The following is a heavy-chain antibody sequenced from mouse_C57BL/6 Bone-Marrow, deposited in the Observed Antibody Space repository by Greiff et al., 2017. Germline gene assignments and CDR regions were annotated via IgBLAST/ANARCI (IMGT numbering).Heavy chain of an antibody. J-gene: IGHJ4*01. Sequence: EVQLQQSGPELVKPGASVKISCKASGYTFTDYYMNWVKQSHGKSLEWIGDINPNNGGTSYNQKFKGKATLTVDKSSSTAYMELRSLTSEDSAVYYCASRIYDGYYGYYAMDYWGQGTSVTVSS. D-gene: IGHD2-3*01. CDR2: INPNNGGT. V-gene: IGHV1-26*01. CDR1: GYTFTDYY. CDR3: ASRIYDGYYGYYAMDY.